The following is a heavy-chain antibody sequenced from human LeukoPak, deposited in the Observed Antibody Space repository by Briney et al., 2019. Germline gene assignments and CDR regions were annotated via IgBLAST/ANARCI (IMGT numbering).Heavy chain of an antibody. CDR2: VYRTGST. J-gene: IGHJ4*02. CDR3: ARNGYYSADY. D-gene: IGHD4-17*01. Sequence: PSGTLSLTCGVSGGSISNGNWWSWVRQPPGKGLEWIGEVYRTGSTNCNPSLKSRVTISVDKSKNQFSLMLTSVTAADTAVYYCARNGYYSADYWGQGTLVTVSS. CDR1: GGSISNGNW. V-gene: IGHV4-4*02.